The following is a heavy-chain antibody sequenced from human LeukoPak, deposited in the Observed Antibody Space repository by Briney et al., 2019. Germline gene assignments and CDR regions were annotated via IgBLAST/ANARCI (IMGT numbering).Heavy chain of an antibody. CDR2: IKQDGSEK. J-gene: IGHJ6*02. CDR1: GFTFSSYW. V-gene: IGHV3-7*01. D-gene: IGHD6-19*01. CDR3: ARPSGYSSGWYYYYGMDV. Sequence: GGSLRLSCAASGFTFSSYWMSWVRQAPGKGLEWVANIKQDGSEKYYVDSVKGRFTISRDNAKNSLYLQMNSLRAEDTAVYYCARPSGYSSGWYYYYGMDVWGQGTLVTVSS.